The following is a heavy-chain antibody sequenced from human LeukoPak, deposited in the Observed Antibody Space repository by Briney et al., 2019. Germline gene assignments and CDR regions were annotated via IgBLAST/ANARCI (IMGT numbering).Heavy chain of an antibody. D-gene: IGHD3-22*01. CDR2: IYYSGST. CDR1: GGSISSYY. Sequence: SGTLSLTCTVSGGSISSYYWSWIRQPPGKGLEWIGYIYYSGSTNYNPSLKSRVTISVDTSRNQFSLKLSSVTAADTAVYYCASHSSGYWGQGTLVTVSS. J-gene: IGHJ4*02. CDR3: ASHSSGY. V-gene: IGHV4-59*01.